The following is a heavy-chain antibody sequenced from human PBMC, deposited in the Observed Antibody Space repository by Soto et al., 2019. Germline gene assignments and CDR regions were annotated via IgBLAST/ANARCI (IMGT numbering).Heavy chain of an antibody. CDR3: ARRTPTISYGMDV. Sequence: GASVKVSCKAFGYTFTSYYMHWARQAPGQGLEWMGIINPSGGSTSYAQKFQGRVTMTRDMSTSTVYMEVSSLRFEDTAVYYCARRTPTISYGMDVWGQGTTVTVSS. CDR2: INPSGGST. J-gene: IGHJ6*02. CDR1: GYTFTSYY. V-gene: IGHV1-46*01. D-gene: IGHD2-15*01.